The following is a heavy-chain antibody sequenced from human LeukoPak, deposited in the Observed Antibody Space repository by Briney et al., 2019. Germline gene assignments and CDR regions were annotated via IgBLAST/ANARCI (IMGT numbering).Heavy chain of an antibody. CDR3: ARDSTFYGMDV. CDR1: GGSISSYY. J-gene: IGHJ6*02. CDR2: IYYSGST. D-gene: IGHD2/OR15-2a*01. V-gene: IGHV4-59*01. Sequence: KPSETLSLTCTVSGGSISSYYWSWIRQPPGKGLEWIGYIYYSGSTNYNPPLKSRVTISVDTSKNQFSVKLSSVTAADTAVYYCARDSTFYGMDVWGQGTTVTVSS.